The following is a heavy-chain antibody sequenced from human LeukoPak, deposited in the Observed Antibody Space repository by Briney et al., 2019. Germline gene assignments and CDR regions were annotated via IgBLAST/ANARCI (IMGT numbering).Heavy chain of an antibody. CDR3: AREDPYDYVWGSYRPPDY. CDR2: ISSSSSTI. J-gene: IGHJ4*02. CDR1: GFTFSSYS. Sequence: GGSLRLSCAASGFTFSSYSMNWVRQAPGKGLEWVSYISSSSSTIYYADSVKGRFTISRDNAKNSLYLQMNSLRDEDTAVCYCAREDPYDYVWGSYRPPDYWGQGTLVTVSS. D-gene: IGHD3-16*02. V-gene: IGHV3-48*02.